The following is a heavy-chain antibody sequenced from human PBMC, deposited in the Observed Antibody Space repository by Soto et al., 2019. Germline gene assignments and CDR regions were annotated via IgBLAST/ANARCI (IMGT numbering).Heavy chain of an antibody. J-gene: IGHJ6*03. Sequence: GGSLRLSCAASGFTFSSYWMHWVRQAPGKGLVWVSRINSDGSSTSYADSVKGRFTISRDNAKNTLYLQMNSLRAEDTAVYYCARGRTQLGRFYYYYMDVWGKGTTVTVSS. CDR1: GFTFSSYW. CDR3: ARGRTQLGRFYYYYMDV. V-gene: IGHV3-74*01. D-gene: IGHD2-2*01. CDR2: INSDGSST.